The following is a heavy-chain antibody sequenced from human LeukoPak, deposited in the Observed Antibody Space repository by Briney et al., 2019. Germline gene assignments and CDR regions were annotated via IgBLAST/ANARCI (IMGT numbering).Heavy chain of an antibody. Sequence: TGGSLRLSCAASGFTFSSYGMHWVRQAPGKGLEWVAVISYDGSNKYYADSVKGRFTISRDNSKNTLYLQMNSLRAEDTAVYYCARVGHSSSWVTPLDYWGQGTLVTVSS. D-gene: IGHD6-13*01. CDR3: ARVGHSSSWVTPLDY. CDR2: ISYDGSNK. CDR1: GFTFSSYG. J-gene: IGHJ4*02. V-gene: IGHV3-30*19.